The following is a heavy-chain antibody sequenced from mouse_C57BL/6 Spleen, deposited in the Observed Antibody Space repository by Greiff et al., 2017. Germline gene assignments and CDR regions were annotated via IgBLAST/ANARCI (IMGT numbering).Heavy chain of an antibody. J-gene: IGHJ2*01. V-gene: IGHV1-15*01. CDR1: GYTFTDYE. CDR2: IDPETGGT. CDR3: TRSSYEY. Sequence: VQVVESGAELVRPGASVTLSCKASGYTFTDYEMHWVKQTPVHGLEWIGAIDPETGGTAYNQKFKGKAILTADKSSSTAYMELRSLTSEDSAVYYCTRSSYEYWGQGTTLTVSS. D-gene: IGHD1-1*01.